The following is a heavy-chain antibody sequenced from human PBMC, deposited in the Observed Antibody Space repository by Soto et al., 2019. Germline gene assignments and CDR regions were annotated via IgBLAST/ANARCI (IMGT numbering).Heavy chain of an antibody. J-gene: IGHJ3*02. Sequence: ASVKVSCKASGYTVSDYYTHWARQATGQGLEWMGWMNPKSGGTYFATKFQGRVTLTRDTSTSTAYMEANRLRSHDTDVYYWTRENIENSDGIYDAFEIGGPRTTVTV. D-gene: IGHD2-15*01. CDR1: GYTVSDYY. CDR3: TRENIENSDGIYDAFEI. CDR2: MNPKSGGT. V-gene: IGHV1-2*02.